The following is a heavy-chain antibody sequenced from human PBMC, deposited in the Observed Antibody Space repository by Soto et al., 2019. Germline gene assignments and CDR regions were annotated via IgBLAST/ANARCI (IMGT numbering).Heavy chain of an antibody. V-gene: IGHV3-33*01. CDR1: GFTFSTYA. CDR2: IWYDGTSK. D-gene: IGHD1-1*01. Sequence: QVQLVESGGGVVQPGRSLTLSCEASGFTFSTYAMHWVRQAPGKGLEWVAVIWYDGTSKFYADFVRGRFTISRANPNNPLYLQLNTLRPGDTAVYYCARTQLTADAFDIWGQGTTVTVSS. CDR3: ARTQLTADAFDI. J-gene: IGHJ3*02.